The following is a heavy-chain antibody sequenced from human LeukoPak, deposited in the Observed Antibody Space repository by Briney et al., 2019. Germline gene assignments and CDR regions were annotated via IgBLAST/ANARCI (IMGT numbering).Heavy chain of an antibody. J-gene: IGHJ3*02. V-gene: IGHV1-69*04. CDR3: ARVGLSDLLKNAFDI. CDR2: IIPVIRIA. CDR1: GGTFISYA. Sequence: SVKVSSKASGGTFISYAISGVRQAPGQGLEWMERIIPVIRIANYAQKFQGRVTITADKSTSTAYMELSSLRSEDTAVYYCARVGLSDLLKNAFDIWGQGTVVTVSS. D-gene: IGHD2-15*01.